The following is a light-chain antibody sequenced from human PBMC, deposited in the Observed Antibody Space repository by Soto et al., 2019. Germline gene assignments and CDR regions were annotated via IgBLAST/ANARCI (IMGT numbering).Light chain of an antibody. Sequence: QSALTQPASASGPPGQSITISCSGTSSDIGSYDHVAWYQQFPGKSPKLIIYAVSDRPSGVSDRFSGSKSGISASPTISGLQTEDEADYYCISYTDRQSYLFGTGTKVTVL. CDR3: ISYTDRQSYL. CDR2: AVS. CDR1: SSDIGSYDH. J-gene: IGLJ1*01. V-gene: IGLV2-14*03.